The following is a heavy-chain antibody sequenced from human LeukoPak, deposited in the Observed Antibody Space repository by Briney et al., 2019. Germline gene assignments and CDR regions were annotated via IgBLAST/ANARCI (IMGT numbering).Heavy chain of an antibody. D-gene: IGHD3-10*02. Sequence: GGSLRLSCAASRFTFSNYAMSWVRQAPGKGLEWVSYISSSGSTIYYADSVKGRFTISRDNAKNSLYLQMNSLRAEDTAVYYCAELGITMIGGVWGKGTTVTISS. J-gene: IGHJ6*04. V-gene: IGHV3-48*03. CDR3: AELGITMIGGV. CDR1: RFTFSNYA. CDR2: ISSSGSTI.